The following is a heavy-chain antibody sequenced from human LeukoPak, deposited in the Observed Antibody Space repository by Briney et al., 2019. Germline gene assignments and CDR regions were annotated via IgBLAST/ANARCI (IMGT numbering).Heavy chain of an antibody. CDR3: AREELAYGSGSYPDY. D-gene: IGHD3-10*01. Sequence: GGSLRLSCAASGFTFSSYAMHWVRQAPGKGLEWVAVISYDGSNKYYVDSVKGRFTISRDNSKNTLYLQMNSLRAEDTAVYYCAREELAYGSGSYPDYWGQGTLVTVSS. V-gene: IGHV3-30*04. CDR2: ISYDGSNK. CDR1: GFTFSSYA. J-gene: IGHJ4*02.